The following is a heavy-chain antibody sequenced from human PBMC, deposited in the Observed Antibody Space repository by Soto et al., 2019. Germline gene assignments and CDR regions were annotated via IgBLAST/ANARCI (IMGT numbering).Heavy chain of an antibody. CDR3: ARRLYDTSGYRYFDF. J-gene: IGHJ4*02. CDR2: IFPDDSET. D-gene: IGHD3-22*01. V-gene: IGHV5-51*01. Sequence: LGESLKISCKASGYSFSSYWIGWVRQIPGKGLEWMGIIFPDDSETRYSPSFQGKVSISVDKSITTAYLQWSSLEASDTAMYYCARRLYDTSGYRYFDFWGQGTLVTVSS. CDR1: GYSFSSYW.